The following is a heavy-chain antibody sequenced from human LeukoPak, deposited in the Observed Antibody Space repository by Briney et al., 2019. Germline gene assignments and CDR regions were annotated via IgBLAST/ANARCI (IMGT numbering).Heavy chain of an antibody. V-gene: IGHV4-30-2*01. D-gene: IGHD2-15*01. CDR1: GGSISSGGYS. J-gene: IGHJ3*02. CDR2: IYHSGST. CDR3: ARHFSSAANAFDI. Sequence: SETLSLTCAVSGGSISSGGYSWSWIRQPPGKGLEWIGYIYHSGSTYYNPSLKSRVTISVDRSKNQFSLKLSSVTAADTAVYYCARHFSSAANAFDIWGQGTMVTVSS.